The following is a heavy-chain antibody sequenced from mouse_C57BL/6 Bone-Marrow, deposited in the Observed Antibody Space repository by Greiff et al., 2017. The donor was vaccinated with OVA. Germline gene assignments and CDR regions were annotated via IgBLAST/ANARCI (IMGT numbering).Heavy chain of an antibody. CDR3: ARGGAAQSFDY. CDR1: GFTFSDYG. V-gene: IGHV5-17*01. J-gene: IGHJ2*01. Sequence: EVNVVESGGGLVKPGGSLKLSCAASGFTFSDYGMHWVRQAPGKGLEWVAYISSGSSTIYYADNVKGRFTLSRDNAKNTLFLQMTSLRSEDTAMYYCARGGAAQSFDYWGQGTTLTVSS. CDR2: ISSGSSTI. D-gene: IGHD3-2*02.